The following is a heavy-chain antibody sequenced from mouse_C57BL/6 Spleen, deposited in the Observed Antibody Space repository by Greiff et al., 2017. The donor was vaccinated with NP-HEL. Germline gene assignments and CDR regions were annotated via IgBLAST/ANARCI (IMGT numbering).Heavy chain of an antibody. CDR1: GYTFTSYT. CDR2: INPSSGYT. V-gene: IGHV1-4*01. Sequence: VQLQQSGAELARPGASVKMSCKASGYTFTSYTMHWVKQRPGQGLEWIGYINPSSGYTKYNQKFKDKATLTADKSSSTAYMQLSSLTSEDSAVYYFARRTYSNYEDYYAMDYLGQGTSVTVSS. CDR3: ARRTYSNYEDYYAMDY. D-gene: IGHD2-5*01. J-gene: IGHJ4*01.